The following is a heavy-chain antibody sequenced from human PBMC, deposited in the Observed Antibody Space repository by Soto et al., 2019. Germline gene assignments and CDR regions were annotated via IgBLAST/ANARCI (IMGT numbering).Heavy chain of an antibody. Sequence: SVKVSCKASGGTFSSYAISWVRQAPGQGLEWMGGIIPIFGTANYAQKFQGRVTITADKSTSTAYMELSSLRSEDTAVYYCARLYSGNYYGMDVWGQGTTVTVSS. D-gene: IGHD5-12*01. CDR2: IIPIFGTA. CDR3: ARLYSGNYYGMDV. CDR1: GGTFSSYA. V-gene: IGHV1-69*06. J-gene: IGHJ6*02.